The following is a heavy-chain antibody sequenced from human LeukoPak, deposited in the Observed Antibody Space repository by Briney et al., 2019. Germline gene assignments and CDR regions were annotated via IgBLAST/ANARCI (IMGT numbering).Heavy chain of an antibody. Sequence: SETLSLTCDVSGGSLSGYSWSWIRQPPGKGLEWIGEINHSGSTNYNPSLKSRVTISVDTSKNQFSLKLSSVTAADTAVYYCARGGPVYSSSWYWFDPWGQGTLVTVSS. V-gene: IGHV4-34*01. J-gene: IGHJ5*02. CDR3: ARGGPVYSSSWYWFDP. CDR1: GGSLSGYS. CDR2: INHSGST. D-gene: IGHD6-13*01.